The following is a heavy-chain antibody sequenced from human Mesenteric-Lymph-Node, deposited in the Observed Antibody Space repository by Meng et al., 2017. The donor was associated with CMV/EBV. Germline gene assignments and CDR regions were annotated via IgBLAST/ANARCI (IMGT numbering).Heavy chain of an antibody. D-gene: IGHD3-22*01. V-gene: IGHV4-61*01. CDR2: IYYSGST. CDR1: GGSVSNASYY. CDR3: ARNGFYSLDF. Sequence: LTCIVSGGSVSNASYYSSWIRQPPGKGLEWIGYIYYSGSTNYNPSLKSRVTISVDTSKNQLSLKLSSVTAADTAVYYCARNGFYSLDFWGQGTLVTVSS. J-gene: IGHJ4*02.